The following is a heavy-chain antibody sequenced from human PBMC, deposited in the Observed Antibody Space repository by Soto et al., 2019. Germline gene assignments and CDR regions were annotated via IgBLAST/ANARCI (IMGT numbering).Heavy chain of an antibody. J-gene: IGHJ4*02. CDR1: GFTFSHYA. Sequence: QVQLVESGGGVVQPGRSLRLSCAASGFTFSHYAMHWVRXXXXKGLEWVALMSYDGSNEYYADSVKGRFTISRDNXXXXXXXXXXXXXXXXXXVXXXAXXXXHNFDYWGQGTLVTVSS. CDR2: MSYDGSNE. CDR3: AXXXXHNFDY. V-gene: IGHV3-30*03.